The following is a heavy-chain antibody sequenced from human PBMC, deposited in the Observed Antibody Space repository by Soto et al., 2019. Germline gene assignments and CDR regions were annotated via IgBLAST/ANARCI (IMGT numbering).Heavy chain of an antibody. V-gene: IGHV4-31*03. J-gene: IGHJ6*02. Sequence: QVQLQESGPGLVKPSQTLSLTCIVSGGSISSGAYYWNWIRQHPGKGLEWIGYIYYSGSTYYNPSLKSRVTISVDTSNNQFSLKLSSVTAADTALYYCARDIVPAVSMSGMDVWGQGTTVTVSS. CDR1: GGSISSGAYY. CDR3: ARDIVPAVSMSGMDV. CDR2: IYYSGST. D-gene: IGHD2-2*01.